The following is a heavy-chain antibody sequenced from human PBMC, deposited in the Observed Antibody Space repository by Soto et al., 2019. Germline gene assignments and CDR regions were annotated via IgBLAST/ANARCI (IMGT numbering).Heavy chain of an antibody. CDR1: GFTFSSYG. Sequence: GGSLRLSCAASGFTFSSYGMHWVRQAPGKGLEWVAVISYDGSNKYYADSVKGRFTISRDNSKNTLYLQMNSLRAEDTAVDYWAKDSGDYSGYDLVGGYYYYGMDVWGQGTTVTVSS. CDR3: AKDSGDYSGYDLVGGYYYYGMDV. CDR2: ISYDGSNK. D-gene: IGHD5-12*01. V-gene: IGHV3-30*18. J-gene: IGHJ6*02.